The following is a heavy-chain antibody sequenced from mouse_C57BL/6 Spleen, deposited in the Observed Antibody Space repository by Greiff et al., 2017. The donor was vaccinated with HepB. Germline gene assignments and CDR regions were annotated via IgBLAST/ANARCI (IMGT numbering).Heavy chain of an antibody. V-gene: IGHV1-55*01. CDR1: GYTFTSYW. CDR2: IYPGSGRT. CDR3: DRSGGQLGLPWFAY. J-gene: IGHJ3*01. Sequence: QVQLQQPGAELVKPGASVKMSCKASGYTFTSYWITWVKQRPGQGLEWIGDIYPGSGRTNYNEKFKSKATLTVDTSSSTAYKQLSSLTSEDSAVYSCDRSGGQLGLPWFAYWGQGTLVTVSA. D-gene: IGHD3-2*01.